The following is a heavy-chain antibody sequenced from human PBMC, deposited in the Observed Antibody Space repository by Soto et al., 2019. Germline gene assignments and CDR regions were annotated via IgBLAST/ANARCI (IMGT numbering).Heavy chain of an antibody. CDR1: GGSIRSSSYY. D-gene: IGHD5-12*01. Sequence: SQTLSLTCTVSGGSIRSSSYYWGWIRQPPGKGLEWIGSIYYSGSTYYNPSLKSRVTISVDTSKNQFSLKLSSVTAADTAVYYCAIRPGSEYSGFPRGIAFDIWGQGTMVTVSS. CDR2: IYYSGST. V-gene: IGHV4-39*01. J-gene: IGHJ3*02. CDR3: AIRPGSEYSGFPRGIAFDI.